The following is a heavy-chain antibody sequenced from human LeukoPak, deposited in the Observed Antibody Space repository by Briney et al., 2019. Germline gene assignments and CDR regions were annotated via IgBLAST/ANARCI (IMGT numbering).Heavy chain of an antibody. CDR1: GFTFSSYG. CDR3: ARLSTAVADNDN. V-gene: IGHV3-30*02. CDR2: IRYDGSNK. J-gene: IGHJ4*02. D-gene: IGHD6-13*01. Sequence: GGSLRLSCAASGFTFSSYGMHWVRQAPGKGLEWVAFIRYDGSNKYYADSVKGRFTISRDNSKNTLYLQMNSLRAEDTAVYYCARLSTAVADNDNWGQGTLVTVSS.